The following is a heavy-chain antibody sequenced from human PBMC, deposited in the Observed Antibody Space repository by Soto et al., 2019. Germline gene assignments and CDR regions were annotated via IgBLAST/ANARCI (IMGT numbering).Heavy chain of an antibody. V-gene: IGHV4-31*03. CDR3: GRGVLS. J-gene: IGHJ1*01. CDR1: GGSISSGGYY. Sequence: QVQLQESGPGLVKASQTLSLTCNVSGGSISSGGYYWTWIRQHPGKGLEWIGNIHHSGSTFYNPSRAGRVSISVDTSNTQFPLQLRSVTAPDTAVYFCGRGVLSWGEGTLVTVSS. CDR2: IHHSGST. D-gene: IGHD3-10*01.